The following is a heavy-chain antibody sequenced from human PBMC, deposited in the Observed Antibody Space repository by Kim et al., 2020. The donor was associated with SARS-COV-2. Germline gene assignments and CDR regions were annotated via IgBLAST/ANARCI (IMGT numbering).Heavy chain of an antibody. CDR3: ARDLSGFLLDC. D-gene: IGHD3-9*01. CDR1: GFNFSAYG. V-gene: IGHV3-7*03. J-gene: IGHJ1*01. CDR2: IKYNAKDR. Sequence: GGSLRLSCGASGFNFSAYGMNWVRQVPGKGLEWVANIKYNAKDRYYLQSVKGRFTISRDNAKNSLYLHMDRLRVEDTGVYFCARDLSGFLLDCWGHGTRVTVSS.